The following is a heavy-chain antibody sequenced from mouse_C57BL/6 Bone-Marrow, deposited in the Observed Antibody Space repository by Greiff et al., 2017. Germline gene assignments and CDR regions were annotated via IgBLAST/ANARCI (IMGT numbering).Heavy chain of an antibody. Sequence: EVKLMESGAELVRPGASVKLSCTASGFNIKDDYMHWVKQRPEQGLEWIGWIDPENGDTEYASKFQGKATITADTSSNTAYLQLSSLTSEDTAVYYCTSYYGGGWGQGTTLTVSS. J-gene: IGHJ2*01. D-gene: IGHD1-1*01. CDR2: IDPENGDT. V-gene: IGHV14-4*01. CDR1: GFNIKDDY. CDR3: TSYYGGG.